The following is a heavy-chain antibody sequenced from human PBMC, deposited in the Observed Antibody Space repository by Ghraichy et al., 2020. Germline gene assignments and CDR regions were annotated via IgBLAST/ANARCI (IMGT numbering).Heavy chain of an antibody. CDR3: AKGVRGSGWYFDY. CDR1: GFTFSSYA. CDR2: ISGSGGST. D-gene: IGHD6-19*01. V-gene: IGHV3-23*01. Sequence: GGSLRLSCAASGFTFSSYAMSWVRQTPGKGLEWVSAISGSGGSTYYADSVKGRFTISRDNSKNTLYLQMNSLRAEDTAVYYCAKGVRGSGWYFDYWGQGTLVTVSS. J-gene: IGHJ4*02.